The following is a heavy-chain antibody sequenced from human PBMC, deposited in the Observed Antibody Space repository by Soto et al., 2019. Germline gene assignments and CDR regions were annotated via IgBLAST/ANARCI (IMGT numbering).Heavy chain of an antibody. D-gene: IGHD6-13*01. Sequence: SETLSLTCTVSGGSISTYYWNWIRQPPGKGLEWIGYIYYSGSTNYNPSLQSRVTISVDTSKNQFSLKLSSVTAADTAVYYCARGRDSSSLHFDYWGQGTLVTV. V-gene: IGHV4-59*01. CDR2: IYYSGST. J-gene: IGHJ4*02. CDR3: ARGRDSSSLHFDY. CDR1: GGSISTYY.